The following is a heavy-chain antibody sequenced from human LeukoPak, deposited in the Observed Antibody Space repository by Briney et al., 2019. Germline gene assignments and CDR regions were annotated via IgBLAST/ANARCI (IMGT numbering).Heavy chain of an antibody. D-gene: IGHD6-19*01. CDR3: ARESAHKQQWLVHFCDY. CDR2: INPSGGST. CDR1: GYTFTSYY. Sequence: ASVKVSCKASGYTFTSYYMHWVRQAPGQGLEWMGIINPSGGSTSYAQKFQGRVTVTRDTSTSTVYMELSSLRSEDTAVYYCARESAHKQQWLVHFCDYWGQGTLVTVSS. J-gene: IGHJ4*02. V-gene: IGHV1-46*01.